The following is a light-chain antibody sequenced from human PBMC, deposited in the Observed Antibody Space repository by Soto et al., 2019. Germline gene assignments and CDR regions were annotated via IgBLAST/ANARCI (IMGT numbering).Light chain of an antibody. J-gene: IGKJ1*01. V-gene: IGKV1-5*01. CDR3: QQYNSSPCT. CDR2: DAS. CDR1: QSLSSW. Sequence: EIQMTQSPSTLSASVGERVTITCRASQSLSSWLAWYQQKPGKAPKLLIYDASSLESGVPSRFSGSGSGTEFTLTISSLQPDDFATYYCQQYNSSPCTFGQGTKVDI.